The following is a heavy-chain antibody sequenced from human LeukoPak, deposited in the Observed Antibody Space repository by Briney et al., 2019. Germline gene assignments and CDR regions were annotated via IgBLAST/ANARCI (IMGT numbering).Heavy chain of an antibody. Sequence: PGGSLRLSCAASGFTFSSYSMNWVRQAPGKGLEWVSSISSSSSYIYYADSVKGRFTISRDNAKNSLYLQMNSLRAEDTAVYYCARGTWIQFSSGKDYWGQGTLVTVSS. J-gene: IGHJ4*02. CDR3: ARGTWIQFSSGKDY. V-gene: IGHV3-21*01. CDR2: ISSSSSYI. CDR1: GFTFSSYS. D-gene: IGHD5-18*01.